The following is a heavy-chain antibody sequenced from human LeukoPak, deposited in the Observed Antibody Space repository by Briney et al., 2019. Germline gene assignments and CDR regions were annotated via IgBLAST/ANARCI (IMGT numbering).Heavy chain of an antibody. CDR1: GFTFDDYA. V-gene: IGHV3-9*01. J-gene: IGHJ4*02. CDR3: AKAVGDTAVGPFDY. D-gene: IGHD5-18*01. Sequence: GRSLRLSCAASGFTFDDYAMHWVRQAPGKGLEWVSGISWNSGSIGYADSVKGRFTISRDNAKNSLYLQMNSLRAEDTALYHCAKAVGDTAVGPFDYWGQGTLVTVSS. CDR2: ISWNSGSI.